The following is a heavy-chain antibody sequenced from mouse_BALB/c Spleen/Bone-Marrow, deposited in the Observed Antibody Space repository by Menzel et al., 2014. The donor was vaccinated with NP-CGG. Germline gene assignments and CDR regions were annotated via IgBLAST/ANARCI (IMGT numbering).Heavy chain of an antibody. D-gene: IGHD4-1*01. J-gene: IGHJ1*01. CDR1: GYSITSDYA. CDR2: ISYSGRT. Sequence: VQLKESGPGLVKPSQSLSLTCTVTGYSITSDYAWNCIRQFPGNKLEWMGYISYSGRTSYNPPLKSRISITRDTSKNQFFLQLNSVTPEDTATYCCAGTWYFDVWGARTTVTVSS. CDR3: AGTWYFDV. V-gene: IGHV3-2*02.